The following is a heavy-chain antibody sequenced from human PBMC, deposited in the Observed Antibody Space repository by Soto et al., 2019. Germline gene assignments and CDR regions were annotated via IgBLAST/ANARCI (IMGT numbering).Heavy chain of an antibody. Sequence: QVQLVESGGGVVQPGRSLRLSCAASGFTFSSYAMHWVRQAPGKGLEWVAVISYDGSNKYYADSVKGRFTISRDNSKNTLYLQMNRLRAEDTAVYYCASRMFDYCGQGTLVTVSS. CDR2: ISYDGSNK. CDR1: GFTFSSYA. J-gene: IGHJ4*02. V-gene: IGHV3-30-3*01. CDR3: ASRMFDY.